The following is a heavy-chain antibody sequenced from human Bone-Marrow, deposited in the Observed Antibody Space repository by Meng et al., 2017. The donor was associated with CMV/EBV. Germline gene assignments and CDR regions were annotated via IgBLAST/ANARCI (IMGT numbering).Heavy chain of an antibody. Sequence: SETLSLTCLVSGGSIRGYYWSWIRQPPGKGLEWIGYIYYSGSTNYNPSLKSRVTISVDTSKNQFSLKLSSVTAADTAVYYCARGGVVPAAILNDWGQGKLVNVSS. CDR1: GGSIRGYY. V-gene: IGHV4-59*01. CDR3: ARGGVVPAAILND. J-gene: IGHJ4*02. CDR2: IYYSGST. D-gene: IGHD2-2*02.